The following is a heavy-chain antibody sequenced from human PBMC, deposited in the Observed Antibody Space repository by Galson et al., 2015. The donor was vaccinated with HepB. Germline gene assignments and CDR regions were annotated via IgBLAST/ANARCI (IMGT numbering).Heavy chain of an antibody. CDR3: ARDPYASVTGSFDI. D-gene: IGHD3-9*01. Sequence: SLTCTVSGYSISSGYYWGWIRQPPGKGLEWIGSIYHSGSTYYNPSLKSRVTISVDTSKNQFSLKLSSVTAADTAVYYCARDPYASVTGSFDIWGQGTMVTVSS. CDR1: GYSISSGYY. J-gene: IGHJ3*02. V-gene: IGHV4-38-2*02. CDR2: IYHSGST.